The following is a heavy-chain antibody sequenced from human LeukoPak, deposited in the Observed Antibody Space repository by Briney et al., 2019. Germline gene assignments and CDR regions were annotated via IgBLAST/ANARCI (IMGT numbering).Heavy chain of an antibody. Sequence: ASVKVSCKASGYTFTGYYMHWVRQAPGQGLEWMGWMNPNSGNTGYAQKFQGRVTITRNTSISTAYMELSSLRSEDTAVYYCARGVRSPPVLRFLEWLPVTPPYYYMDVWGKGTTVTVSS. V-gene: IGHV1-8*03. CDR3: ARGVRSPPVLRFLEWLPVTPPYYYMDV. CDR2: MNPNSGNT. D-gene: IGHD3-3*01. J-gene: IGHJ6*03. CDR1: GYTFTGYY.